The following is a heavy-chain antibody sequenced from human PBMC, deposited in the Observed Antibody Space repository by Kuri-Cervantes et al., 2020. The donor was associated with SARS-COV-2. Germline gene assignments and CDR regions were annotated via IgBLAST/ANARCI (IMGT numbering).Heavy chain of an antibody. Sequence: LRLSCTVSGGSISSGDYNWSWIRQSPGRGLEWIGYISQSGNTYYNPSLKSRVTISVDRSKNQFSLKVSSVSAADTAVYYCARVSGDSRFSYYMDVWGTGTTVTVSS. CDR3: ARVSGDSRFSYYMDV. J-gene: IGHJ6*03. D-gene: IGHD7-27*01. CDR2: ISQSGNT. V-gene: IGHV4-30-4*08. CDR1: GGSISSGDYN.